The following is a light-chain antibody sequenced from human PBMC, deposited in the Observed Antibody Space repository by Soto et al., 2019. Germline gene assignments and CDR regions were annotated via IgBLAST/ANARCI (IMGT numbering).Light chain of an antibody. J-gene: IGKJ1*01. V-gene: IGKV3-15*01. Sequence: EIVMTQSPAPLSVSPGERATLSCRASQSVSSNLAWYQQKPGQAPRLLIYGASTRATGIPARFSGSGSGTEFTLTISSLQSEDVTVYYCQQYNKWPLTFGQGTKVDI. CDR2: GAS. CDR1: QSVSSN. CDR3: QQYNKWPLT.